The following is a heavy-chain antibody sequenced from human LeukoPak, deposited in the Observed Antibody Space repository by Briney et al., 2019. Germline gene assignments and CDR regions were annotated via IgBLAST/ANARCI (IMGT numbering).Heavy chain of an antibody. Sequence: SETLSLTCAVYGGSFSGYYWSWIRQPPGKGLEWIGEINHSGSTNYNPSLESRVTISVDTSKNQFSLKLSSVTAADTAVYYCARLRHWGQGTLVTVSS. D-gene: IGHD5-12*01. CDR3: ARLRH. CDR1: GGSFSGYY. V-gene: IGHV4-34*01. J-gene: IGHJ4*02. CDR2: INHSGST.